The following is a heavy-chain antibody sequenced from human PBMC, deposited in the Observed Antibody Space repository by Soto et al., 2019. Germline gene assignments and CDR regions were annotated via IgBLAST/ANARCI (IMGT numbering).Heavy chain of an antibody. J-gene: IGHJ5*02. CDR2: INPNNGAT. V-gene: IGHV1-2*02. CDR3: ASHDPGARFDP. D-gene: IGHD1-1*01. CDR1: RYIFTAYF. Sequence: QVQLVQSGAEVKKPGASVKVSCKAPRYIFTAYFMHWVRQAPGQGLQWMGWINPNNGATHYGLSFQGRVTMTRDTSISTSYMELSSLRSDDTAVYYCASHDPGARFDPWGQGTLVIVSS.